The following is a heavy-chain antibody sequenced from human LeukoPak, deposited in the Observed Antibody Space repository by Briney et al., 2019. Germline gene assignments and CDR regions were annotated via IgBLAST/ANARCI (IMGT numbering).Heavy chain of an antibody. D-gene: IGHD3-9*01. J-gene: IGHJ3*02. CDR2: IYSGGST. Sequence: GGSLRLSCAASGFTVSSNYMSWVRQAPGKGLEWVSVIYSGGSTYYADSVKGRFTISRDKSKNTLYLQMNSLRAEDTAVYYCASMYYDILTGYYPSDAFDIWGQGTMVTVSS. CDR1: GFTVSSNY. V-gene: IGHV3-66*01. CDR3: ASMYYDILTGYYPSDAFDI.